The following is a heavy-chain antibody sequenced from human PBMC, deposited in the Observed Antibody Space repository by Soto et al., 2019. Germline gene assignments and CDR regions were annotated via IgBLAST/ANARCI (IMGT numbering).Heavy chain of an antibody. CDR1: GYTFTSYA. Sequence: ASVKVSCKASGYTFTSYAMHWVRQAPGQRLEWMGWINAGNGNTKYSQKFQGRVTITRDTSASTAYMELSSLGSEDTAVYYCARERLGTRAFDYWGQGTLVTVSS. V-gene: IGHV1-3*01. J-gene: IGHJ4*02. CDR2: INAGNGNT. D-gene: IGHD1-1*01. CDR3: ARERLGTRAFDY.